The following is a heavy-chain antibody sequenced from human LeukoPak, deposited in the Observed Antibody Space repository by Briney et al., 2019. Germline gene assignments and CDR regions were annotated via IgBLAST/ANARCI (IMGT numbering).Heavy chain of an antibody. Sequence: SETLSLTCTVSGGSISSHYWSWIRQPPGKGLEWIGYIYHSRSTKYNPSLKSRITISVDTSKNQFSLKLSSVTAADTAVYYCARLYDSSTYTNWLGPWGQGTLVTVSS. CDR1: GGSISSHY. CDR2: IYHSRST. V-gene: IGHV4-59*11. CDR3: ARLYDSSTYTNWLGP. D-gene: IGHD3-22*01. J-gene: IGHJ5*02.